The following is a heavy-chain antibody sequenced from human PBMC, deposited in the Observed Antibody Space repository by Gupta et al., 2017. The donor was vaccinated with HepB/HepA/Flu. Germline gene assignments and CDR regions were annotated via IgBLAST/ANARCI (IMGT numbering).Heavy chain of an antibody. CDR1: GGSISSSNW. CDR2: IYHSGST. CDR3: ARGGYCSGGSCYSVGVFDY. J-gene: IGHJ4*02. Sequence: QVQLQESGPGLVKPSGTLSLTCAVSGGSISSSNWGSWVRQPPGKGLEWIGEIYHSGSTNYNPSLKSRVTISVDKSKNQFSLKLSSVTAADTAVYYCARGGYCSGGSCYSVGVFDYWGQGTLVTVSS. V-gene: IGHV4-4*02. D-gene: IGHD2-15*01.